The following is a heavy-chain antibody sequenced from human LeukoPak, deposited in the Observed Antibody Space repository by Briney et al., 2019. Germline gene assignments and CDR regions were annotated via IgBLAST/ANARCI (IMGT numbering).Heavy chain of an antibody. V-gene: IGHV3-33*01. CDR2: IWYDGSHK. J-gene: IGHJ4*02. Sequence: PGGSLRLSCAASGFTFSSYAMHWVRQAPGKGLGWVAVIWYDGSHKYYADSVKGRCTLSRDNPKNTLYLQMNSLRAEDTAVYYCARDSLASSSYLDYWGQGTLVTVSS. CDR1: GFTFSSYA. CDR3: ARDSLASSSYLDY. D-gene: IGHD6-6*01.